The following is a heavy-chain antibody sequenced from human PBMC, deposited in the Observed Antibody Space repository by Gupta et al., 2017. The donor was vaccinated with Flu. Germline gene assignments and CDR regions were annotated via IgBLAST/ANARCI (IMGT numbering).Heavy chain of an antibody. CDR3: ARWYYYDSSGYYY. J-gene: IGHJ4*02. CDR1: GYSFTSYW. D-gene: IGHD3-22*01. CDR2: IYPGDSDT. Sequence: GYSFTSYWIGWVRQMPGKGLEWMGIIYPGDSDTRYSPSFQGQVTISADKSISTAYLQWSSLKASDTAMYYCARWYYYDSSGYYYWGQGTLVT. V-gene: IGHV5-51*01.